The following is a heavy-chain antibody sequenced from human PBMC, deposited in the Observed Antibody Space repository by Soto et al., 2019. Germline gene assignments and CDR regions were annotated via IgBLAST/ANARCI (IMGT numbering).Heavy chain of an antibody. CDR1: GYTFTSYG. Sequence: ASVKVSCKASGYTFTSYGISWVRQAPGQGLEWMGWISAYNGNTNYAQKLQGRVTMTTDTSTSTAYMELRSLRSDDTAVYYCAKLRAMTMIVVPFYAFDIWGQGTMVTVSS. V-gene: IGHV1-18*01. CDR3: AKLRAMTMIVVPFYAFDI. J-gene: IGHJ3*02. D-gene: IGHD3-22*01. CDR2: ISAYNGNT.